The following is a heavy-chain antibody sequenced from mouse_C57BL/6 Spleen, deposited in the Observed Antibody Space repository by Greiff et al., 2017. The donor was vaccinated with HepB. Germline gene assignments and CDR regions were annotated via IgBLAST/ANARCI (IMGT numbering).Heavy chain of an antibody. CDR2: FHPYNDDT. J-gene: IGHJ2*01. Sequence: VKLQESGAELVKPGASVKMSCKASGYTFTTYPIEWMKQNHGKSLEWIGNFHPYNDDTKYNEKFKGKATLTVEKSSSTVYLELSRLTSDDSAVYYCARGNYYGSSLDYWGQGTTLTVSS. CDR1: GYTFTTYP. CDR3: ARGNYYGSSLDY. V-gene: IGHV1-47*01. D-gene: IGHD1-1*01.